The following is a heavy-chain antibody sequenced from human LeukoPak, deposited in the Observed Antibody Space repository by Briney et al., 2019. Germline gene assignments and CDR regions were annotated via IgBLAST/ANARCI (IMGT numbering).Heavy chain of an antibody. D-gene: IGHD6-19*01. CDR3: AKGSGSGWYGWFAP. V-gene: IGHV3-23*01. Sequence: GESLRLSCAASGFSFNHYAMYWVRQAPGKGLEWVSSIDATGAATYYADSVNGRFTISRDNSKNTFYLQMVSLRADDTAVYSCAKGSGSGWYGWFAPWGQGTLVTVSS. CDR1: GFSFNHYA. CDR2: IDATGAAT. J-gene: IGHJ5*02.